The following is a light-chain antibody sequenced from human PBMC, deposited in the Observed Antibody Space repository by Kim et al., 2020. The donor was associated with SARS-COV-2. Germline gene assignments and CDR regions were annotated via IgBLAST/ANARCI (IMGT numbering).Light chain of an antibody. V-gene: IGLV2-23*02. CDR1: SRDVGSDNL. CDR2: GVS. CDR3: CSYAGSSTSVV. J-gene: IGLJ2*01. Sequence: QSITLAGTGTSRDVGSDNLGSWYQQHPGKAPKLMIYGVSKRPSGVSNRFSGSKSGNTASLTISGLQAEDEADYYCCSYAGSSTSVVFGGGTQLTVL.